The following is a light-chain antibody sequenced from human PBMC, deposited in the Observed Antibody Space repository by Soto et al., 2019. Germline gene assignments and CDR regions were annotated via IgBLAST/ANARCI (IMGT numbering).Light chain of an antibody. CDR1: SSDVGGQNY. CDR2: AVT. Sequence: ALTQPPSASGSPGQSVAISCTGTSSDVGGQNYVSWYQQHPGKAPKLIIYAVTERPSGVPDRFSGSKSGNTASLTVSGLQTEDEADYYCSSHAGNNNYVFGTGTKVTVL. V-gene: IGLV2-8*01. CDR3: SSHAGNNNYV. J-gene: IGLJ1*01.